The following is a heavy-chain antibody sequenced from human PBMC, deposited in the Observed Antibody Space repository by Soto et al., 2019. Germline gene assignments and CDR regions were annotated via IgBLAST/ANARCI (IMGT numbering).Heavy chain of an antibody. V-gene: IGHV6-1*01. J-gene: IGHJ4*02. CDR3: ARDCSGTGSSKAFDF. Sequence: SQTLSLTCAISGDSVFSTSAAWNWIRQSPSRGLEWLGRTYYRSKWYNNYAVSVKSRISINPDTSKNQFSLQMNSVTPEDTAVYYCARDCSGTGSSKAFDFWAQGTMVTVSS. D-gene: IGHD2-15*01. CDR1: GDSVFSTSAA. CDR2: TYYRSKWYN.